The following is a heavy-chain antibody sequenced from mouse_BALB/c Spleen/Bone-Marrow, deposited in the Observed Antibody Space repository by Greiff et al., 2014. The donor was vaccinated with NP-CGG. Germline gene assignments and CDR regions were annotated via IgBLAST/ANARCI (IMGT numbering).Heavy chain of an antibody. CDR2: SNPGSGGT. CDR1: GYAFTNYL. Sequence: VKLQESGAELVRPGTSVKVSCKASGYAFTNYLIEWIKQRPGQGLEWIGVSNPGSGGTNYNEKFKGKATLTADKSSSTAYMQLSSLTSDDSAVYFCARETGRGFAYWGQGTLVAVSA. J-gene: IGHJ3*01. CDR3: ARETGRGFAY. V-gene: IGHV1-54*01. D-gene: IGHD3-2*01.